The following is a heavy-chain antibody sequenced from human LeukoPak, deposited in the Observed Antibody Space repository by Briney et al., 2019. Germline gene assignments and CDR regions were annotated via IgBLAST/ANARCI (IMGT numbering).Heavy chain of an antibody. CDR2: ISGSGGST. Sequence: GGSLRLSCAASGFTFSSYSMNWVRQAPGKGLEWVSAISGSGGSTYYADSVKGRFTISRDNSKNTLYLQMNSLRAEDTAVYYCAKDFGAVAGPLDYWGQGTLVTVSS. CDR1: GFTFSSYS. J-gene: IGHJ4*02. CDR3: AKDFGAVAGPLDY. D-gene: IGHD6-19*01. V-gene: IGHV3-23*01.